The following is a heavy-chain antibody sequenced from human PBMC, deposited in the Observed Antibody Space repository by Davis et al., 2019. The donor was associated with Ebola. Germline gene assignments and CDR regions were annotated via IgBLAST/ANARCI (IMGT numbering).Heavy chain of an antibody. V-gene: IGHV1-46*01. Sequence: SVKVSCKASGYTFTSYYMHWVRQAPGQGLEWMGIINPSDGSTSYAQKFQGRVTMTRDTSTSTVYMELGSLRSEDTAVYYCARAIYYYDNSGYSDYWGQGTLVTVSS. CDR2: INPSDGST. CDR3: ARAIYYYDNSGYSDY. D-gene: IGHD3-22*01. J-gene: IGHJ4*02. CDR1: GYTFTSYY.